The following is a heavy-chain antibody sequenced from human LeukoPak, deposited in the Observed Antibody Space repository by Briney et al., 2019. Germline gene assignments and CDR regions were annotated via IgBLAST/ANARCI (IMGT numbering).Heavy chain of an antibody. V-gene: IGHV1-46*01. Sequence: ASVKVSCKASGYTVTSYYMHWVRQAPGQGLEWMGIINPSGGSTSYAQKFQGRVTMTRDTSTSTVYMELSSLRSEDTAVYYCARAYSSGWISLRANDAFDIWGQGTMVTVSS. CDR1: GYTVTSYY. D-gene: IGHD6-19*01. CDR3: ARAYSSGWISLRANDAFDI. J-gene: IGHJ3*02. CDR2: INPSGGST.